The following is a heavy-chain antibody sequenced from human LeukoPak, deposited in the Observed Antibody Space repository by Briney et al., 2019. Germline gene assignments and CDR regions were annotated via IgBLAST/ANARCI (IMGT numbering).Heavy chain of an antibody. CDR2: ISSSSSTI. D-gene: IGHD3-10*01. Sequence: GGSLRLSCAASGFTFSSYSMNWVRQAPGKGLEWVSYISSSSSTIYYADSVKGRFTISRDNAKNSLYLQMNSLRAEDTAVYYCAKDLYGSYPDYFDYWGQGTLVTVSS. V-gene: IGHV3-48*01. CDR1: GFTFSSYS. J-gene: IGHJ4*02. CDR3: AKDLYGSYPDYFDY.